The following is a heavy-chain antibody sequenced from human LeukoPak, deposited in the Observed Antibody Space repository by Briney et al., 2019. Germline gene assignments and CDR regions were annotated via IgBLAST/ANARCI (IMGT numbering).Heavy chain of an antibody. V-gene: IGHV4-61*02. CDR2: IYTSGST. CDR3: ARAAVEMATIDY. CDR1: GGSTSSGSYY. Sequence: SETLSLTCTVSGGSTSSGSYYWSWIRQPAGKGLEWIGRIYTSGSTNYNPSLRSRVTISVDTSKNQFSLKLSSVTAADTAVYYCARAAVEMATIDYWGQGTLVTVSS. D-gene: IGHD5-24*01. J-gene: IGHJ4*02.